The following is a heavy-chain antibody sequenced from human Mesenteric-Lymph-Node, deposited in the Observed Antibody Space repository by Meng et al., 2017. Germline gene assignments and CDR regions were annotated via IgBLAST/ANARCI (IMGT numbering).Heavy chain of an antibody. CDR2: IYPDDSDT. Sequence: GESLKISCQGSGYSFTNYWIGWVRQMPGKGLVWMGIIYPDDSDTKYSLSFKGQVTISTDKSITTAYLQTNSLKAADTGMYYCARQGVGENDVDYWGQGTLVTVSS. J-gene: IGHJ4*02. CDR1: GYSFTNYW. V-gene: IGHV5-51*01. CDR3: ARQGVGENDVDY. D-gene: IGHD1-1*01.